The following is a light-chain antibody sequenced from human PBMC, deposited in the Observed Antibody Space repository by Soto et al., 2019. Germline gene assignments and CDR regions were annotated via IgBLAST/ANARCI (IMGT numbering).Light chain of an antibody. J-gene: IGKJ2*01. CDR3: FHHNTYPRA. CDR2: GAS. Sequence: DIQMTQSPSAMSASVGDRVTITCRASQGISNSLAWFQQKPGKVPKRLIYGASSLESGVPSRFSGSGSETEFTLTISSLQPEDFATYYCFHHNTYPRAFGQGTKLEIK. CDR1: QGISNS. V-gene: IGKV1-17*03.